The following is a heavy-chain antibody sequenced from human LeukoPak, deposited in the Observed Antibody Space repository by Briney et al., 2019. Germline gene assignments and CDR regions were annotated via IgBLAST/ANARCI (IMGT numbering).Heavy chain of an antibody. CDR2: IYNGGST. D-gene: IGHD3-10*01. V-gene: IGHV3-66*01. J-gene: IGHJ4*02. Sequence: GGSLRLSCAASGFTVSSNYMSWVRQAPGKGLDWVSVIYNGGSTYYADSVKGRFTISRDNSKNTLYLQMNSLRAEDTAVYYCAKEARFGEYYYDYWGQGTLVTVSS. CDR1: GFTVSSNY. CDR3: AKEARFGEYYYDY.